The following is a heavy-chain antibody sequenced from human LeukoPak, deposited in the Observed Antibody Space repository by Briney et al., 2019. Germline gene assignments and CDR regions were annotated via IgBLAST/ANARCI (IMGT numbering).Heavy chain of an antibody. CDR3: ARAEWSLGGHDAFDI. CDR1: GYTFTSYY. V-gene: IGHV1-46*01. Sequence: ASVKVSCKASGYTFTSYYIHWVRQAPGQGLEWMGIINPTGGSTIYAQRFQGRVTMTRDKSTSSVYMDLSTLTSVDTAVYYCARAEWSLGGHDAFDIWGQGTMVTVSS. CDR2: INPTGGST. J-gene: IGHJ3*02. D-gene: IGHD3-3*01.